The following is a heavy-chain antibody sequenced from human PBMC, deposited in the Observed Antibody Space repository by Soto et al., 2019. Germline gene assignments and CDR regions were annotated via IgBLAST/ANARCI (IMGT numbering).Heavy chain of an antibody. CDR2: INHSGST. Sequence: SETLSLTCAVYGGSFSGYYWSWIRQPPGKGLEWIGEINHSGSTNYNPSLKSRVTISVDTSKNQFSLKLSSVTAADTAVYYCARDRGGYSYGFFDYYYGMDVWGQGTTVTVSS. V-gene: IGHV4-34*01. CDR1: GGSFSGYY. D-gene: IGHD5-18*01. J-gene: IGHJ6*02. CDR3: ARDRGGYSYGFFDYYYGMDV.